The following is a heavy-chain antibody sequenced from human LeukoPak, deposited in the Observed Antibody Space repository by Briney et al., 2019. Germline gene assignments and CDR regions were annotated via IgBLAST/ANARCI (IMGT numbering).Heavy chain of an antibody. CDR2: INPNSGGT. J-gene: IGHJ4*02. CDR1: GYTFTSYY. D-gene: IGHD3-9*01. Sequence: GASVKVSCKASGYTFTSYYMHWVRQAPGQGLEWMGWINPNSGGTNYAQKFQGRVTMTRDTSISTAYMELSRLRSDDTAVYYCARDRYYDILTGYYATYDYWGQGTLVTVSS. CDR3: ARDRYYDILTGYYATYDY. V-gene: IGHV1-2*02.